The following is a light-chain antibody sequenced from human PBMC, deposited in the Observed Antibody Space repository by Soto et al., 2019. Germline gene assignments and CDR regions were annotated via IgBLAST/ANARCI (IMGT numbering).Light chain of an antibody. V-gene: IGKV1-8*01. J-gene: IGKJ1*01. CDR2: AAS. Sequence: AIRMTQSPSSFSASTGDRVTITCRASQGISSYLAWYQQKPGKAPKLLIYAASTLQSGVPSRFSGSGSGTDFTLTISCLQSEDFATYYCQQYYSYLRTFGQGTKVDNQ. CDR3: QQYYSYLRT. CDR1: QGISSY.